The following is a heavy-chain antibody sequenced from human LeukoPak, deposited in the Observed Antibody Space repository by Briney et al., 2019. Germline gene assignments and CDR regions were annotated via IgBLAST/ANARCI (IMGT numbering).Heavy chain of an antibody. CDR1: GFTFSSYA. J-gene: IGHJ4*02. V-gene: IGHV3-30*04. D-gene: IGHD3-10*01. CDR3: ARDAAGGY. CDR2: ISYDGSNK. Sequence: PGGSLRLSCAASGFTFSSYAMHWVRQAPGKGLEWVAVISYDGSNKYYADSVKDRFTISRDNSKNTLYLQMNSLRAEDTAVYYCARDAAGGYWGQGTLVTVSS.